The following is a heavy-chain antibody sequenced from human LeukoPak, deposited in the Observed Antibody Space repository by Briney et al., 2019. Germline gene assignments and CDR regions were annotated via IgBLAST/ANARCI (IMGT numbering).Heavy chain of an antibody. CDR2: IRYDGSNK. CDR3: ARGPPLYGYNAKRVDY. CDR1: GFTFSSYG. V-gene: IGHV3-30*02. J-gene: IGHJ4*02. Sequence: GGSLRLSCAASGFTFSSYGMHWVRQAPGKGLEWVAFIRYDGSNKYYADSVKGRFTISRDNSKNTLYLQMNSLRAEDTAVYYCARGPPLYGYNAKRVDYWGQGTLVTVSS. D-gene: IGHD5-24*01.